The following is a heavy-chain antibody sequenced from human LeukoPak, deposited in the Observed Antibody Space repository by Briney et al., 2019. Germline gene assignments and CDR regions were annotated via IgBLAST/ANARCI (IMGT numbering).Heavy chain of an antibody. CDR3: ARRPYSSSGFWYYYYGMDV. V-gene: IGHV4-59*01. D-gene: IGHD6-6*01. J-gene: IGHJ6*02. CDR1: GGPISSYY. Sequence: SETLSLPCTVSGGPISSYYWSWIRQPPGKGLEWIGYIYYSGSTNYNPSLKSRVTISVDTSKNQFSLKLSSVTAADTAVYYCARRPYSSSGFWYYYYGMDVWGQGTTVTVSS. CDR2: IYYSGST.